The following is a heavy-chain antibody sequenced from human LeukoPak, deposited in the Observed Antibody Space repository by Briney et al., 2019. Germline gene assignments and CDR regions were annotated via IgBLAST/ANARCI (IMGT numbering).Heavy chain of an antibody. V-gene: IGHV3-23*01. J-gene: IGHJ4*02. CDR3: AKVSFSAPSGSYYVDYFDY. D-gene: IGHD1-26*01. Sequence: GGSLRLSCAASGFTFSSYGMSWVRQAPGKGLEWVSAISGSGGSTYYADSVKGRFTISRDNSKNTLYLQMNSLRAEDTAVYYCAKVSFSAPSGSYYVDYFDYWGQGTLVTVSS. CDR1: GFTFSSYG. CDR2: ISGSGGST.